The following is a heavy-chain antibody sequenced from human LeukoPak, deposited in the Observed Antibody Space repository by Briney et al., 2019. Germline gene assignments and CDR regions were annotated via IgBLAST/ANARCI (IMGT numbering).Heavy chain of an antibody. CDR3: TTVWWELLYGMDV. V-gene: IGHV3-15*01. Sequence: GGSLRLSCAASGFTFSNAWMSWVRQAPGKGLEWVGRIKSKTDGGTTDYAAPVKGRFTISRDDSKNTLYLQMNSLKTEDTAAYYCTTVWWELLYGMDVWGQGTTVTVSS. CDR2: IKSKTDGGTT. J-gene: IGHJ6*02. D-gene: IGHD1-26*01. CDR1: GFTFSNAW.